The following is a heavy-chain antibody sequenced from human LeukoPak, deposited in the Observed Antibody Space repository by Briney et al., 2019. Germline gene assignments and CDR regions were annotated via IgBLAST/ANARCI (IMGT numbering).Heavy chain of an antibody. V-gene: IGHV1-69*01. J-gene: IGHJ6*03. D-gene: IGHD4-17*01. CDR1: GGTFSSYA. CDR2: IIPIFGTA. Sequence: GSSVKVSCKASGGTFSSYAISWVRQAPGQGLEWMGGIIPIFGTANYAQKFQGRVTITADESTSTAYMELSSLRSEDTAVYYCARSSIGGDYPYYYYMDVWGKGTTVTISS. CDR3: ARSSIGGDYPYYYYMDV.